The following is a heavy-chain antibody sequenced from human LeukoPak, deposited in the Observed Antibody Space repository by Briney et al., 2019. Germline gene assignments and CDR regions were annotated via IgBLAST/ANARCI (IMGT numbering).Heavy chain of an antibody. CDR1: GGSISSSSYY. D-gene: IGHD1-26*01. CDR2: IYYSGST. J-gene: IGHJ4*02. Sequence: PSETLSLTCTVSGGSISSSSYYWGWIRQPPGKGLEWIGSIYYSGSTYYNPSLKSRVTISVDTSKNQFSLKLSSVTAADTAVYYCARGPSGSYDFDYWGQGTLVTVSS. V-gene: IGHV4-39*07. CDR3: ARGPSGSYDFDY.